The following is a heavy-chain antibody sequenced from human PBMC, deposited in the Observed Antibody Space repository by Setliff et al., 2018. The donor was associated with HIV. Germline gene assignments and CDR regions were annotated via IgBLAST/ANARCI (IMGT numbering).Heavy chain of an antibody. D-gene: IGHD5-18*01. V-gene: IGHV3-30*02. J-gene: IGHJ3*02. Sequence: PGGSLRLSCVASGFTFSNYGMHWVRQAPGKGLEWVAFIRYDGSYRYYVDSVKGRFTISRDNSKNTMFLQMNSLRVEDTAIYYCAKMHTAMDPDTFDIWGQGTMVTVSS. CDR2: IRYDGSYR. CDR3: AKMHTAMDPDTFDI. CDR1: GFTFSNYG.